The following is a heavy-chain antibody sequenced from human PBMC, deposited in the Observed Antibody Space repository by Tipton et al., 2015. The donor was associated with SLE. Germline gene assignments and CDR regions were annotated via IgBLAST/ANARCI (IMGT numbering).Heavy chain of an antibody. CDR3: AREVEYASSSGGYFYYYMDV. CDR1: GGSISSYY. J-gene: IGHJ6*03. Sequence: LRLSCTVSGGSISSYYWSWIRQPPGKGLEWIGRIYTYGSTNYNPSLKSRVSLSLGTSNNQFSLSLRFVTAADTAVYYCAREVEYASSSGGYFYYYMDVWGKGTTVTVS. D-gene: IGHD6-6*01. CDR2: IYTYGST. V-gene: IGHV4-4*08.